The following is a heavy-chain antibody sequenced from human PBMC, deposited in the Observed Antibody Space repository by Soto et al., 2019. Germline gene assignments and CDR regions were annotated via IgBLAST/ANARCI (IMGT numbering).Heavy chain of an antibody. CDR1: GFTFSRYW. CDR2: INSDGRNT. J-gene: IGHJ5*02. D-gene: IGHD4-17*01. V-gene: IGHV3-74*01. CDR3: ARAVTVSHWFDP. Sequence: GGSLRLSCAASGFTFSRYWMHWVRQAPGKGLVWVSRINSDGRNTNYADSVKGRFTISRDNAKNTLYLQMNSLRAEDTAVYYCARAVTVSHWFDPWGQGTLVTVYS.